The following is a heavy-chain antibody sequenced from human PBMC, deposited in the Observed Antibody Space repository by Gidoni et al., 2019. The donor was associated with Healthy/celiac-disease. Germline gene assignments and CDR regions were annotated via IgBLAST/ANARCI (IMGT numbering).Heavy chain of an antibody. J-gene: IGHJ4*02. CDR1: GFTFSSYS. D-gene: IGHD5-18*01. CDR3: ARGVDTAMATNYYFDY. V-gene: IGHV3-21*01. Sequence: EVQLVESGGGLVKPGGSLRLSCAASGFTFSSYSMNWFRQAPGKGLEWVSSISSSSSYIYYADSVKGRFTISRDNAKNSLYLQMNSLRAEDTAVYYCARGVDTAMATNYYFDYWGQGTLVTVSS. CDR2: ISSSSSYI.